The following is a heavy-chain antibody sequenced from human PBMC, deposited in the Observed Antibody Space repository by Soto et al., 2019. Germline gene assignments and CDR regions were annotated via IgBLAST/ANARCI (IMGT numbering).Heavy chain of an antibody. Sequence: QITWNESGPTQVKPRQTLTLTCTLSGFSLTTSGVGVGWIRQSPGKAPEWLALIYWDDDTRYSPSLKSRLTITKDTSKNQVVLTMADLDPADTATYYCAHRVLRTVFGLVTTTAIYFDFWVQGTPVAVSS. D-gene: IGHD3-3*01. CDR3: AHRVLRTVFGLVTTTAIYFDF. CDR2: IYWDDDT. J-gene: IGHJ4*02. CDR1: GFSLTTSGVG. V-gene: IGHV2-5*02.